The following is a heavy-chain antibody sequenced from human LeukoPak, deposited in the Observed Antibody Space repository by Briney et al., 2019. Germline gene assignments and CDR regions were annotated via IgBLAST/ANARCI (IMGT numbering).Heavy chain of an antibody. J-gene: IGHJ1*01. CDR1: GYSISSGYY. D-gene: IGHD3-9*01. V-gene: IGHV4-38-2*02. Sequence: SETLSLTCTVSGYSISSGYYWGWIRQPPGKGLEWIGSIYHSGSTYYNPSLKSRVTISVDTSKNQFSLKLSSVTAADTAVYYCARAGYYDILTGLRHWGQGTLVTVSS. CDR2: IYHSGST. CDR3: ARAGYYDILTGLRH.